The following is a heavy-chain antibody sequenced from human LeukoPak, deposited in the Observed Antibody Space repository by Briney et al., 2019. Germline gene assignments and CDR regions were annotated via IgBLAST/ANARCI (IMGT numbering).Heavy chain of an antibody. V-gene: IGHV3-74*01. Sequence: GGSLRLSCAATGFTISNYWMHWVRQAPGKGLVWVSRISSDGTNTNYADSVKGRFTISRDNAKNTLYLQMNSLGAEDTAVYYCARTSYDTGGYFEDWGQGTLVTVSS. CDR3: ARTSYDTGGYFED. CDR1: GFTISNYW. J-gene: IGHJ4*02. CDR2: ISSDGTNT. D-gene: IGHD3-22*01.